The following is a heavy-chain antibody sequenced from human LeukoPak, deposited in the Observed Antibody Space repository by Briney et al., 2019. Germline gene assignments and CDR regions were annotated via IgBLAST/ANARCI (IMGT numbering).Heavy chain of an antibody. CDR2: ISGSGAST. J-gene: IGHJ4*02. Sequence: GGSLRLSCLTSGFTFSTNAMSWVRQAPGKGLEWISGISGSGASTYYADSVTGRFTISRDNPRNTLYLQMNSLRGDDTAVYYCAKDVGKWESLHFFDYWGQGTLVTVSS. CDR1: GFTFSTNA. D-gene: IGHD1-26*01. CDR3: AKDVGKWESLHFFDY. V-gene: IGHV3-23*01.